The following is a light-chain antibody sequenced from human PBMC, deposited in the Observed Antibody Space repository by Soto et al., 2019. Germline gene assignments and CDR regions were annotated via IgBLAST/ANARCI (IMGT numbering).Light chain of an antibody. Sequence: ESVLTQSPGTLSLSPGERATLSCRASQSVSSSYLAWYQQKPGQAPRLLIYGASSRATGIPDRFSGSGSGTDFTHTISILEPEDFAVYYCQQYGSSPPTFGQGTKVEI. CDR1: QSVSSSY. CDR2: GAS. CDR3: QQYGSSPPT. J-gene: IGKJ1*01. V-gene: IGKV3-20*01.